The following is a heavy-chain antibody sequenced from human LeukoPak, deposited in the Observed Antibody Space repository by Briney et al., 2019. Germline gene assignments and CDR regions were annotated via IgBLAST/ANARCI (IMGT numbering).Heavy chain of an antibody. CDR3: ARVTGYMIEDYFDY. D-gene: IGHD3-22*01. J-gene: IGHJ4*02. V-gene: IGHV4-39*07. Sequence: SETLSLTCAVSGGSISSNSYYWGWIRQPPGKGLERIGSIYYSGSTYYNPSLKSRVTISVDTSKNQFSLKLSSVTAADTAVYYCARVTGYMIEDYFDYWGQGTLVTVSS. CDR2: IYYSGST. CDR1: GGSISSNSYY.